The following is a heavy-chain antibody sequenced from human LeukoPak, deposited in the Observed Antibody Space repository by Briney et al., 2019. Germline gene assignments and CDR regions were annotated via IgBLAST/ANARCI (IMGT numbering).Heavy chain of an antibody. CDR1: GFTFSDYY. Sequence: GGSLRLSCAASGFTFSDYYMNWVRQAPGKGLEWLSYISPSAGTTFYADSVKGRFTISRDNAKNSLYLQMNSLRAEDTAVYYCARPPGDYWGQGTLVTVSS. J-gene: IGHJ4*02. V-gene: IGHV3-11*04. CDR3: ARPPGDY. CDR2: ISPSAGTT. D-gene: IGHD7-27*01.